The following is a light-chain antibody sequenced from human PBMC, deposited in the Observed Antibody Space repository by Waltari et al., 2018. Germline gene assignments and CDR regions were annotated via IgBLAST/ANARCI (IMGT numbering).Light chain of an antibody. CDR3: GTWDTSLSAGV. Sequence: QSVLTQPPSVTAAPGQKVSISCSGSRSNIGNSDVSWYQQVPGTAPKLLIFETNLRPSGIPDRFSGSKSGTSATLGITGLQTGDEANYYCGTWDTSLSAGVFGGGTKLTVL. CDR1: RSNIGNSD. CDR2: ETN. V-gene: IGLV1-51*02. J-gene: IGLJ3*02.